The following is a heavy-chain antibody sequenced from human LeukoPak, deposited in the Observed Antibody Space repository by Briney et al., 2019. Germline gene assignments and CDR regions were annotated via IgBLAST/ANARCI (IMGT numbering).Heavy chain of an antibody. Sequence: SETLSLTCTVSGGSISSYYWSWIRQPPGRGLEWIGYIYYTRRVDYNPSLKSRVTISVDTSKNVFSLKLSSVTAADTAVYYCARTSDPGGYYYYYYMDVWGKGTTVTVSS. V-gene: IGHV4-59*12. D-gene: IGHD3-16*01. J-gene: IGHJ6*03. CDR2: IYYTRRV. CDR1: GGSISSYY. CDR3: ARTSDPGGYYYYYYMDV.